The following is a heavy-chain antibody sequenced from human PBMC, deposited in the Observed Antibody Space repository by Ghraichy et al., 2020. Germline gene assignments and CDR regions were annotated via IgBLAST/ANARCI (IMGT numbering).Heavy chain of an antibody. CDR1: GFTFSSYG. CDR2: ISGGGSSA. J-gene: IGHJ4*02. D-gene: IGHD5-12*01. Sequence: GGSLRLSCTASGFTFSSYGMTWVRQAPGKGLEVVSGISGGGSSAYYADSVNGRFTISRDNSKKTLYLQVNNLRADDTAVYYCAKNRGYSGYDAIDYWGQGTLVTVSS. CDR3: AKNRGYSGYDAIDY. V-gene: IGHV3-23*01.